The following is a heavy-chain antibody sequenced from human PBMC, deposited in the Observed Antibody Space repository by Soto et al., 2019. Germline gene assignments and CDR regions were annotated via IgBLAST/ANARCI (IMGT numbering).Heavy chain of an antibody. Sequence: QVQFVQSGAEVKKPGASVKVSCKASGYSFTNYAMHWVRQAPGQRLEGMGWINDGNGNTKYSQKFQGRVTITRDTSASTANMELSSLRSEDTAVYYCARGVYYSYGRFDYWGQGTLVTVSS. CDR1: GYSFTNYA. D-gene: IGHD5-18*01. CDR3: ARGVYYSYGRFDY. CDR2: INDGNGNT. V-gene: IGHV1-3*01. J-gene: IGHJ4*02.